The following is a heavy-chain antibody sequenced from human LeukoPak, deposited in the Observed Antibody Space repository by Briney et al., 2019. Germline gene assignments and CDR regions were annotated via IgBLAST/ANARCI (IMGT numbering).Heavy chain of an antibody. J-gene: IGHJ4*02. CDR3: ARDPAAWDY. Sequence: GGSLRLSCAASGFTFSSYEMNWVRQAPGKGLECISYISSSGSTIYYADSVKGRFTISRDNAKNSLYLQMNSLRAEDTAVYYCARDPAAWDYWGQGTLVTVSS. CDR1: GFTFSSYE. D-gene: IGHD2-2*01. CDR2: ISSSGSTI. V-gene: IGHV3-48*03.